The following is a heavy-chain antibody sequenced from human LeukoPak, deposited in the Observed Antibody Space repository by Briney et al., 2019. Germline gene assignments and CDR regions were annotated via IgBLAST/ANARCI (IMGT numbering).Heavy chain of an antibody. CDR3: AKNRDSSDYPRDFDF. J-gene: IGHJ4*02. D-gene: IGHD3-22*01. CDR2: IRHDGSYQ. CDR1: GFTFSSYS. V-gene: IGHV3-30*02. Sequence: GGSLRLSCAAFGFTFSSYSMHWVRQTPGKGLEWVAFIRHDGSYQQYADSVKGRFTVSRDNSKDMVYLQMNSLRTEDTAVYYCAKNRDSSDYPRDFDFWGQGTLVTVSS.